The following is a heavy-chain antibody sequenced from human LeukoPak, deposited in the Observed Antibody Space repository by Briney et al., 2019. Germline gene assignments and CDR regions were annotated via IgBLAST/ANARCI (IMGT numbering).Heavy chain of an antibody. Sequence: GRSLRLFCAASGFTFSSYAMHWVRQAPGKGLEWVAVVSYDGSNKYYADSVKGRFTISRDNSKNTLYLQMNSLRAEDTAVYYCARDLNSSGSFDYWGQGTLVTVSS. CDR3: ARDLNSSGSFDY. V-gene: IGHV3-30-3*01. CDR1: GFTFSSYA. J-gene: IGHJ4*02. D-gene: IGHD6-19*01. CDR2: VSYDGSNK.